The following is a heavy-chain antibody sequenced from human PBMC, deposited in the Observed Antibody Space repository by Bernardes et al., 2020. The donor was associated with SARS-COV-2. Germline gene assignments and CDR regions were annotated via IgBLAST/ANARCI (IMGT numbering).Heavy chain of an antibody. Sequence: LRLACSASGFPFSSYALIWFRPAPGNGLEWVSALSNSGVTTYYVDSVKGRFTISRDNSKSTLYLQMNSLRAEDTAVYYCVKVSGSYRLDYWGQGTLVTVSS. D-gene: IGHD3-10*01. CDR1: GFPFSSYA. CDR3: VKVSGSYRLDY. J-gene: IGHJ4*02. V-gene: IGHV3-23*01. CDR2: LSNSGVTT.